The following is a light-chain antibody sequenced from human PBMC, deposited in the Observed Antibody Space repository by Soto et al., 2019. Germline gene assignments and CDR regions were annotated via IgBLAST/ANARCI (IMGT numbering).Light chain of an antibody. CDR1: SSDVGEYDY. CDR3: CSYAGSRV. Sequence: QSALTQPRSVSGSPGQSVTISCTGSSSDVGEYDYVSWYQHHPCKAPKLMIYDVSQRPSGVPDRFSGSKSGSTASLTISGLQAEDEADYSCCSYAGSRVFGGGTQLTVL. J-gene: IGLJ3*02. V-gene: IGLV2-11*01. CDR2: DVS.